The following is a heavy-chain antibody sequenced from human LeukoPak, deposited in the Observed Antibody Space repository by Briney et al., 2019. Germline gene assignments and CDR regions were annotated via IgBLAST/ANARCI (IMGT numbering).Heavy chain of an antibody. CDR2: ISGSGGTT. V-gene: IGHV3-23*01. Sequence: GGSLRLSCAASGFTFASYAMSWVRQAPGKGLEWVSTISGSGGTTFYVDSLKGRFTISRDNSKNTLYLQMNSLRAEDTAVYYCAKHYYDSSGYYYYMDVWGKGTTVTVSS. J-gene: IGHJ6*03. CDR1: GFTFASYA. D-gene: IGHD3-22*01. CDR3: AKHYYDSSGYYYYMDV.